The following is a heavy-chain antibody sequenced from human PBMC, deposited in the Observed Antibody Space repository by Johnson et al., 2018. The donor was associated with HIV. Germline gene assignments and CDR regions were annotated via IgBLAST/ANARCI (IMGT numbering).Heavy chain of an antibody. CDR1: GFTVSSNY. D-gene: IGHD4-17*01. CDR2: IYTGGST. V-gene: IGHV3-66*01. Sequence: VQLVESGGTLVQPGGSLRLFCAASGFTVSSNYMSWVRQTPGKGLEWVSVIYTGGSTYYADSVRGRFTISRDNSNNTLYLQMHSLRAEDTAVYYCAREFLYGDYQDAFDIWGQGTMVTVSS. CDR3: AREFLYGDYQDAFDI. J-gene: IGHJ3*02.